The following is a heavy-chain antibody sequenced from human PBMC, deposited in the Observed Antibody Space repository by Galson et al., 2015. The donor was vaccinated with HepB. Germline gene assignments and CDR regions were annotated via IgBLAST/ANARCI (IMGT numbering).Heavy chain of an antibody. V-gene: IGHV3-48*01. CDR3: ATLNTAFDI. CDR2: ISSSGSTI. CDR1: GFTLSTYG. Sequence: LRLSCAASGFTLSTYGMNWVRQAPGKGLEWVSYISSSGSTIYYADSVKGRFTISRDSAKNSLYLQMNSLRAEDTALYYCATLNTAFDIWGQGTMVTVSS. J-gene: IGHJ3*02.